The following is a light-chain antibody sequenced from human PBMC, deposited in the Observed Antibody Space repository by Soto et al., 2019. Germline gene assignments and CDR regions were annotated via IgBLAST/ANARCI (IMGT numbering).Light chain of an antibody. CDR1: SSDVGTYNY. CDR2: EVS. Sequence: QSALTQPASVSGSPGQSITISCTGTSSDVGTYNYVSWHQQRPGQAPKLMIYEVSNRPSGLSDRFSASKSGNTASLTISGLQAGDEADYYCSSYRSGSTDVFGTGTKVTVL. CDR3: SSYRSGSTDV. V-gene: IGLV2-14*01. J-gene: IGLJ1*01.